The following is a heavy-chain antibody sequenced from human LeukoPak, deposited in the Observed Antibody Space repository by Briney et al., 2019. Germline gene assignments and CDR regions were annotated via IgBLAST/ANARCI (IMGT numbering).Heavy chain of an antibody. CDR3: ARDRGGSYERIDY. V-gene: IGHV3-9*03. J-gene: IGHJ4*02. Sequence: PGRSLRLSCAAPGFTFDDYAMHWVRQAPGKGLEWVSGISWNSGSIGYADSVKGRFTISRDNAKNSLYLQMNSLRAEDMALYYCARDRGGSYERIDYWGQGTLVTVSS. CDR2: ISWNSGSI. D-gene: IGHD1-26*01. CDR1: GFTFDDYA.